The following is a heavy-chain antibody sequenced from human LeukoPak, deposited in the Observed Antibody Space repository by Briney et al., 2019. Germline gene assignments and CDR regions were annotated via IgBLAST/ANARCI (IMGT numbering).Heavy chain of an antibody. CDR2: ISSSGSTI. V-gene: IGHV3-48*03. CDR3: AELGITMIGGV. Sequence: PGGSLRLFCAASGFTVSSNYMNWVRQAPGKGLEWVSYISSSGSTIYYADSVRGRFTISRDNAKNSLYLQMNSLRAEDTAVYYCAELGITMIGGVWGKGTTVTISS. D-gene: IGHD3-10*02. J-gene: IGHJ6*04. CDR1: GFTVSSNY.